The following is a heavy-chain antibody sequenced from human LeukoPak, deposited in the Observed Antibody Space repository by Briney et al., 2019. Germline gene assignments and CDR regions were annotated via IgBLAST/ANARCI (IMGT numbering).Heavy chain of an antibody. D-gene: IGHD1-26*01. CDR3: ARDRFGVGATTKGNNWFDP. Sequence: ASVKVSCKASGYTFISYYMHWVRQAPGQGLEWMGWINPNSGGTNYAQKFQGRVTMTRDTSISTAYMELSRLRSDDTAVYYCARDRFGVGATTKGNNWFDPWGQGTLVTVSS. CDR1: GYTFISYY. J-gene: IGHJ5*02. CDR2: INPNSGGT. V-gene: IGHV1-2*02.